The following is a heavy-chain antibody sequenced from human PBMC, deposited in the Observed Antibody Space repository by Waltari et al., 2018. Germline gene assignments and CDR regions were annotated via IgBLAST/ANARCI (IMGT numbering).Heavy chain of an antibody. CDR1: GFTFSSYS. CDR3: ARDPAAGNLAYYYYYGMDV. V-gene: IGHV3-21*01. CDR2: ISSSSSYI. Sequence: EVQLVESGGGLVKPGGSLRLSCAASGFTFSSYSMNWVRQAPGKGLEWVSSISSSSSYIYYADSVKGRFTISRDNAKNSLYLQMNSLRAEDTAVYYCARDPAAGNLAYYYYYGMDVWGQGTTVTVSS. J-gene: IGHJ6*02. D-gene: IGHD6-13*01.